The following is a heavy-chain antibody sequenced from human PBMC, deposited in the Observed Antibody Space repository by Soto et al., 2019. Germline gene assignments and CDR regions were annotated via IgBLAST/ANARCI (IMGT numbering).Heavy chain of an antibody. CDR1: GGSISSGGYY. CDR3: AXXXXXXXXXXYGMDV. CDR2: IYYSGST. J-gene: IGHJ6*02. V-gene: IGHV4-31*03. Sequence: QVQLQESGPGLVKPSQTLSLTCTVSGGSISSGGYYWSWIRQHPGKGLEWIGYIYYSGSTYYNPSLKSRVTISVDTSKNQFSLKLGSVTAADTAVYYCAXXXXXXXXXXYGMDVWGQGTTVTVSS.